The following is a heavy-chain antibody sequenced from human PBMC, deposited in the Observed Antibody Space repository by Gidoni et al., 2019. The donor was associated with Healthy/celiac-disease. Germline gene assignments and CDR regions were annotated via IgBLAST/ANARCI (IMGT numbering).Heavy chain of an antibody. CDR2: INHRGST. CDR3: ARGPRTDTYYYGSGSYYRWFDP. Sequence: QVQLQQWGAGLLKPSETLSPTCAVYGGSFSGYSWSWIRQPPGKGLEWIGEINHRGSTNYNPSLKSRVTISVDTSKNQFSLKLSSVTTADTAVYYCARGPRTDTYYYGSGSYYRWFDPWGQGTLVTVSS. D-gene: IGHD3-10*01. V-gene: IGHV4-34*01. J-gene: IGHJ5*02. CDR1: GGSFSGYS.